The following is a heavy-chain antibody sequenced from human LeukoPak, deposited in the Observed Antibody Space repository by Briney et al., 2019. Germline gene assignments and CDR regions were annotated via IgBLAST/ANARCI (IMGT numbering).Heavy chain of an antibody. J-gene: IGHJ4*02. D-gene: IGHD4-11*01. CDR3: AKGNYGYYFDY. CDR1: GFTFSSYA. V-gene: IGHV3-23*01. Sequence: PGGSLRLSCAASGFTFSSYAMSWVRQAPGKGLEWVSAISGSGGNTYYAGSVKGRFTISRDNSKNTLYLQMNSLRAEDTAIYYCAKGNYGYYFDYWGQGTLVTVSS. CDR2: ISGSGGNT.